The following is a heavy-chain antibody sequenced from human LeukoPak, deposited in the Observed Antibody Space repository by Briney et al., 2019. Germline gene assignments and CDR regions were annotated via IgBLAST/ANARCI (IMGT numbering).Heavy chain of an antibody. CDR2: IYHSGST. Sequence: SQTLSLTCAVSGGSISSGGYSWSWIRQPPGKGLEWIGYIYHSGSTYYNPSLKSRVTISVDRSKNQFSLKLSSVTAADTAVYYCARDLYYYGSGSYYPTDWYFDLWGRGTLVTVSS. CDR3: ARDLYYYGSGSYYPTDWYFDL. D-gene: IGHD3-10*01. V-gene: IGHV4-30-2*01. CDR1: GGSISSGGYS. J-gene: IGHJ2*01.